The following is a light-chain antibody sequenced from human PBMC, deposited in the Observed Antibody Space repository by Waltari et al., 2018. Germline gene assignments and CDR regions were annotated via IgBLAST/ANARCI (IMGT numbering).Light chain of an antibody. V-gene: IGLV2-11*01. CDR1: SSDVGGYNY. CDR2: DVS. J-gene: IGLJ1*01. CDR3: CSYAGRLILPV. Sequence: QSALTQPRSVSGSPGQSVTISCTGTSSDVGGYNYVSWYQQHPAKAPKLIIYDVSVPPSGVHDPFSGAQSRNAASLTISGHQAEDEADYCCCSYAGRLILPVFGTGTKVTVL.